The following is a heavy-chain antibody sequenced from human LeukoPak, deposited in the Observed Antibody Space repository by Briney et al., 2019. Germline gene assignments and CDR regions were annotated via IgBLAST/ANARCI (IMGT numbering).Heavy chain of an antibody. D-gene: IGHD5-18*01. Sequence: GVSVRLFCRPCVFTYGVRAMLGVRGARGRGLVGVGFIRRTSYGGTTEYDASVKGRLIISRKNSTSIAYLQLNSLKTEDTAIYYCSRGPIQLWVHNGMDVWGQGTTVIVSS. J-gene: IGHJ6*02. CDR1: VFTYGVRA. V-gene: IGHV3-49*04. CDR3: SRGPIQLWVHNGMDV. CDR2: IRRTSYGGTT.